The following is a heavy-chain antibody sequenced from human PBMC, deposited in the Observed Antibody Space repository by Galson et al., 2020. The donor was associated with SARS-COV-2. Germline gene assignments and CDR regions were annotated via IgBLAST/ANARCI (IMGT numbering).Heavy chain of an antibody. CDR2: IKQDGSEK. D-gene: IGHD2-2*01. CDR1: GFTFSSYW. CDR3: AKDAHGYCSSTSCYAVYYGMDV. J-gene: IGHJ6*02. Sequence: GGSLRLSCAASGFTFSSYWMSWVRQAPGKGLEWVANIKQDGSEKYYVDSVKGRFTISRDNAKNSLYLQMNSLRAEDTAVYYCAKDAHGYCSSTSCYAVYYGMDVWGQGTTVTVSS. V-gene: IGHV3-7*01.